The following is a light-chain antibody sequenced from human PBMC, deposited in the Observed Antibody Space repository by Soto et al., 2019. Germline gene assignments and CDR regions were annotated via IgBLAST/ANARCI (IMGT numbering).Light chain of an antibody. CDR3: QKYFSTPRT. Sequence: DIVMTQSPDSLTVSLGERATINCKSSQSILYSSSNKNYLAWYQQKPGQPPKLLLYWASTRESGVPDRFRGSGSGTDFTLTISSLQTEDVAVYYCQKYFSTPRTFGGGTKVEIK. J-gene: IGKJ4*01. CDR1: QSILYSSSNKNY. V-gene: IGKV4-1*01. CDR2: WAS.